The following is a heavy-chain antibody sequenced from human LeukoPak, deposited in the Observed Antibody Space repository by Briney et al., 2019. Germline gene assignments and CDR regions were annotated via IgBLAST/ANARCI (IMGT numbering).Heavy chain of an antibody. Sequence: ASVKVSCKASGYTFTGYYMHWVRQAPGQGLEWMGWINPNSGGTNYAQKFQCRVTMTRDTSISTAYMELSRLRSDDTAVYYCARDGVSVAGDGDWFDPWGQGTLVTVSS. CDR1: GYTFTGYY. CDR2: INPNSGGT. CDR3: ARDGVSVAGDGDWFDP. D-gene: IGHD6-19*01. J-gene: IGHJ5*02. V-gene: IGHV1-2*02.